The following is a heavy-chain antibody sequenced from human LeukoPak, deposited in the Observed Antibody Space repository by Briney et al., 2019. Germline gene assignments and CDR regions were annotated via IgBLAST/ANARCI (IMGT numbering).Heavy chain of an antibody. CDR1: GFTFSSYS. V-gene: IGHV3-23*01. J-gene: IGHJ6*02. Sequence: SGGSLRLSCAASGFTFSSYSMNWVRQAPGKGLEWVSAISGSGVTIYYADSVKGRFTISRDNSKNTLYLQMNSLGAGDTAVYYCAKGLYYYGSGYYSNTYFYAMDVWGQGTTVTVSS. CDR2: ISGSGVTI. D-gene: IGHD3-10*01. CDR3: AKGLYYYGSGYYSNTYFYAMDV.